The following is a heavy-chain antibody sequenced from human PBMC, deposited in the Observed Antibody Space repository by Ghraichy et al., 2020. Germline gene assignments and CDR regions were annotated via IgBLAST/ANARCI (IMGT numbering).Heavy chain of an antibody. Sequence: ASVKVSCKASGYTFTSYGISWVRQAPGQGLEWMGYISAKKYYTKNVQKFQGRVTMTIDTSTTTAYMELGSLTSDDTAVYYCARDWSAYYDFWSGYLDCWGQGTLVTVSS. V-gene: IGHV1-18*01. CDR2: ISAKKYYT. D-gene: IGHD3-3*01. J-gene: IGHJ4*02. CDR3: ARDWSAYYDFWSGYLDC. CDR1: GYTFTSYG.